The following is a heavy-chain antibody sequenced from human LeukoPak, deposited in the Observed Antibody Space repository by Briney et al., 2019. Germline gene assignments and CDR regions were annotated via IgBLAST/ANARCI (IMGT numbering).Heavy chain of an antibody. V-gene: IGHV5-51*01. J-gene: IGHJ5*02. D-gene: IGHD3-10*01. CDR3: ARANYYGSGSCSVQHWFDP. Sequence: GESLKISCKGSGYSFTSYWIGWVRQMPGKGLEWMGIIYPGDSDTRYSPSFQGQVTISADKSISTAYLQWGSLKAPDTAMYYCARANYYGSGSCSVQHWFDPWGQGTLVTVSS. CDR1: GYSFTSYW. CDR2: IYPGDSDT.